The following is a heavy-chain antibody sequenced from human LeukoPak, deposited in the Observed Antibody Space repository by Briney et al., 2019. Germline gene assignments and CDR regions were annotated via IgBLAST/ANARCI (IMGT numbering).Heavy chain of an antibody. J-gene: IGHJ4*02. Sequence: GGSLRLSCAASGFTFSSYWMHWVRQAPGKGLEWVSSISSSSGYIYYADSVKGRFTISRDNAKNSLYLQMNSLRAEDTAVYYCARDLPPLIGAAGFDYWGQGTLVTVSS. CDR3: ARDLPPLIGAAGFDY. D-gene: IGHD6-13*01. CDR2: ISSSSGYI. V-gene: IGHV3-21*01. CDR1: GFTFSSYW.